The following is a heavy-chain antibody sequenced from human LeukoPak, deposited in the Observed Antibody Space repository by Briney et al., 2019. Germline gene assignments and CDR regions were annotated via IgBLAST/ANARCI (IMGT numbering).Heavy chain of an antibody. Sequence: LGESLKISCKGSGYSFTSYWIGWVRQMPGKGLEWMGIIYPGDSDTRYSPSFQGQVTISADKSIGTAYLQWSSLKASDTAMYYCARRPSELADAFDIWGQGTMVTVSS. CDR3: ARRPSELADAFDI. CDR1: GYSFTSYW. CDR2: IYPGDSDT. J-gene: IGHJ3*02. D-gene: IGHD1-1*01. V-gene: IGHV5-51*01.